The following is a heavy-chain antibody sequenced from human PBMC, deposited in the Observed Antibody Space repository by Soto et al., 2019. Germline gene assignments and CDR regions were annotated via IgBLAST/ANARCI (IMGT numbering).Heavy chain of an antibody. J-gene: IGHJ4*02. CDR2: IYSDGYT. CDR3: ARRKYCSSTTCFDN. CDR1: GFTVSISY. D-gene: IGHD2-2*01. Sequence: EVQLVESGGALVQPGGSQRLSCAASGFTVSISYMTWVRQVPGKGLEWVSIIYSDGYTYYAASVKGRFTISRDNSKNTLYLQMSSLRAEDTAMYYCARRKYCSSTTCFDNWGQGTLVTVSS. V-gene: IGHV3-66*01.